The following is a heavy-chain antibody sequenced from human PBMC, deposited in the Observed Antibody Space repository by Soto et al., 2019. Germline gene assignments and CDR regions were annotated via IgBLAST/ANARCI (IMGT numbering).Heavy chain of an antibody. D-gene: IGHD3-16*02. CDR2: SYYSWST. Sequence: PSETLSLPCTVSGGSHSSYYWSWIRQPPGKGLAWIGYSYYSWSTHYIPSLKRRSNISVDTSKNQSSLKLSSVTAADTAVYYCARGRIMITFGGVIPEYYFDYWGQGTLVTVSS. V-gene: IGHV4-59*01. CDR3: ARGRIMITFGGVIPEYYFDY. J-gene: IGHJ4*02. CDR1: GGSHSSYY.